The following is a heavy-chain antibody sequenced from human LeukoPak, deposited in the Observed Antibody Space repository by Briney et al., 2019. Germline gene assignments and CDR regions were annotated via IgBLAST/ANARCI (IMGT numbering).Heavy chain of an antibody. CDR3: AREVDYYYGMDV. V-gene: IGHV3-21*01. CDR1: GFTFSSDS. J-gene: IGHJ6*02. CDR2: ISSSSSYI. Sequence: PGGALRLSCAASGFTFSSDSMNWVRQAPGKGLEWVSSISSSSSYIYYADSVKGRFTISRDNGKNSLYLQMNSLRAEDTAVYYCAREVDYYYGMDVWGQGTTVTVSS.